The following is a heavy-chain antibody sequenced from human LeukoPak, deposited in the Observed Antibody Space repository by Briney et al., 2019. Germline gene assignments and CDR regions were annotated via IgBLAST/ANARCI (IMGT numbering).Heavy chain of an antibody. V-gene: IGHV4-59*12. Sequence: SQTLSLTCTVSGGSISSYYWSWIRQPPGKGLEWIGYIYYSGSTNYNPSLKTRVTISVDTSKNQFSLKLSSVTAADTAVYYCARDGDYGGNSAFVYWGQGTLVTVSS. CDR2: IYYSGST. CDR1: GGSISSYY. J-gene: IGHJ4*02. CDR3: ARDGDYGGNSAFVY. D-gene: IGHD4-23*01.